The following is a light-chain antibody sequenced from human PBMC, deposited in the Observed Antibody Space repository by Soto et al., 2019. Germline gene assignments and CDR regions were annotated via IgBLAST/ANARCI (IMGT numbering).Light chain of an antibody. CDR1: QSVNDR. J-gene: IGKJ2*01. V-gene: IGKV3-15*01. CDR2: LAS. Sequence: EVVVTQSPATLSVSPGERVTLSCRASQSVNDRLAWYQHKPGQPPRLLIYLASLRATGTAARFSGSGSGTDFPLTINSLQSEDFAVYYCQQYGTWPYTFGQGTTLDIK. CDR3: QQYGTWPYT.